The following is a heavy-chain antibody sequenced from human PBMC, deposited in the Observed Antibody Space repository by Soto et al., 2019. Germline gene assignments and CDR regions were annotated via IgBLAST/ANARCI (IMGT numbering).Heavy chain of an antibody. CDR1: AYTFTSYG. CDR3: ARDYGSGSYRFDP. J-gene: IGHJ5*02. CDR2: LSAYTGNT. D-gene: IGHD3-10*01. Sequence: QVQLVQSGPEVKKPGASVKVSCKASAYTFTSYGITWVRQAPGQGLDWMGWLSAYTGNTNYAQKFQGRVTMATDTSTSIADMELRSLASEDTAVYYCARDYGSGSYRFDPWGQGTLVTVSS. V-gene: IGHV1-18*01.